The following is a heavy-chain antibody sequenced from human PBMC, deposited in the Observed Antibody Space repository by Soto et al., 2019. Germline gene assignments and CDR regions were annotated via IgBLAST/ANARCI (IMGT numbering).Heavy chain of an antibody. D-gene: IGHD5-12*01. CDR1: GGTFSSYA. J-gene: IGHJ4*02. CDR3: ARGRYSGSTIWGLFDY. V-gene: IGHV1-69*13. CDR2: IIPIFGTA. Sequence: SVKVSCKASGGTFSSYATSWVRQAPGQGLEWMGGIIPIFGTANYAQKFQGRVTITADESTSTAYMELSSLRSEDTAVYYCARGRYSGSTIWGLFDYWGQGTPVTVSS.